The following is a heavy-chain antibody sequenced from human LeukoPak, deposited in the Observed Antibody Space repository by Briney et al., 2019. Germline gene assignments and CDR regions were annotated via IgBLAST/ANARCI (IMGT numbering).Heavy chain of an antibody. CDR2: INAGNGNT. Sequence: MAGGSLRLSCAASGFTFSSYGMHWVRQAPGQRLEWMGWINAGNGNTKYSQKFQGRVTITRDTSASTAYMELSSLRSEDTAVYYCARDWKQWLPKVGWGTHRYMDVWGKGTTVTVSS. D-gene: IGHD6-19*01. V-gene: IGHV1-3*01. J-gene: IGHJ6*04. CDR3: ARDWKQWLPKVGWGTHRYMDV. CDR1: GFTFSSYG.